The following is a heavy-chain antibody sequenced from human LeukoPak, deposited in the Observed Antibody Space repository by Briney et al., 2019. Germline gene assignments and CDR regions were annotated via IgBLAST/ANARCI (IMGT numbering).Heavy chain of an antibody. CDR2: IYYSGST. CDR3: ARRNSVTVAFDS. CDR1: GGSISSYY. Sequence: SETLSLTCTVSGGSISSYYWSWIRQPPGKGLVWIGYIYYSGSTNYNPSLKSRVTISVDTSKNQFSLKLSSVTAADTAVYYCARRNSVTVAFDSWGQGTLVTVSS. V-gene: IGHV4-59*01. D-gene: IGHD1-14*01. J-gene: IGHJ4*02.